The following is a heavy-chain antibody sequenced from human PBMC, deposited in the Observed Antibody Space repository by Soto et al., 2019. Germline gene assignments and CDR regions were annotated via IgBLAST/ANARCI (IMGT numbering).Heavy chain of an antibody. CDR3: AKDSSSGWSFPYYYYYGMDV. Sequence: SCAASGFTFSSYAMSWVRQAPGKGLEWVSAISGSGGSTYYADSVKGRFTISRDNSKNTLYLQMNSLRAEDTAVYYCAKDSSSGWSFPYYYYYGMDVWGQGTTVTVSS. CDR1: GFTFSSYA. D-gene: IGHD6-19*01. J-gene: IGHJ6*02. V-gene: IGHV3-23*01. CDR2: ISGSGGST.